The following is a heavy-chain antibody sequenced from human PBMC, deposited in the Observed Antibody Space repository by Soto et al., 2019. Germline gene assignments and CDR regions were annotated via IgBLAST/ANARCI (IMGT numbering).Heavy chain of an antibody. CDR3: ARTTGRHLDF. D-gene: IGHD4-4*01. J-gene: IGHJ4*02. CDR2: IDYSGTA. V-gene: IGHV4-39*01. CDR1: YGSISVSNVF. Sequence: QLQLQESGPGLVKPWETLSLTCTVSYGSISVSNVFWGWVRQPPGKGREWFGNIDYSGTAYFNPSHGTRVTFPVDTSKNQFSLTLYPVTAADTAVYYCARTTGRHLDFWGQGILVTVSS.